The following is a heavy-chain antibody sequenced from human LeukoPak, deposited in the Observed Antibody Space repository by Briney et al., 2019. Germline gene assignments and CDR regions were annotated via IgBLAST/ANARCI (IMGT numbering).Heavy chain of an antibody. CDR3: AKEAYVLWFGELFYYFDY. Sequence: GGSLRLSCAASGFTFSSYGMSWVRQAPGKGLEWVSAISGSGGSTYYADSVKGRFTISRDNSKNTLYLQMNSLRAEDTAVYYCAKEAYVLWFGELFYYFDYWGQGTLVTVSS. CDR1: GFTFSSYG. D-gene: IGHD3-10*01. J-gene: IGHJ4*02. V-gene: IGHV3-23*01. CDR2: ISGSGGST.